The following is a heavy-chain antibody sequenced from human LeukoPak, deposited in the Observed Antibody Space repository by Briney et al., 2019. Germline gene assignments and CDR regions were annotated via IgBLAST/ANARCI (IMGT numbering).Heavy chain of an antibody. D-gene: IGHD3-10*01. J-gene: IGHJ4*02. V-gene: IGHV4-39*07. CDR1: GGSISSSSYY. Sequence: PSETLSLTCTVSGGSISSSSYYWGWIRQPPGKGLECIGSIYYSGSTYYNPSLKSRVTISVDTSKNQFSLKLSSVTAADTAVYYCASCPWFGEDVGYWGQGTPVTVSS. CDR2: IYYSGST. CDR3: ASCPWFGEDVGY.